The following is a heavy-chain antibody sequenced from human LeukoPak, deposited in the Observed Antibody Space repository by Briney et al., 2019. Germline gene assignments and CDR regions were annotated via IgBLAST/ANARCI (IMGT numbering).Heavy chain of an antibody. Sequence: PGGFLRLSCAASGFTFSNYSMNWVRQAPGKGLEWVSSISDRSTYIYYADSLKGRFAISRDNAKNSLYLQMNSLRAEDTAVYYCARDSGLDTGYEKRFDYWGQGTLVTVSS. J-gene: IGHJ4*02. D-gene: IGHD5-12*01. CDR3: ARDSGLDTGYEKRFDY. CDR2: ISDRSTYI. V-gene: IGHV3-21*01. CDR1: GFTFSNYS.